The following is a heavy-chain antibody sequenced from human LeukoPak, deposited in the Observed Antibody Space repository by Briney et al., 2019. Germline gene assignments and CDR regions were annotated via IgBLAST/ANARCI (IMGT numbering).Heavy chain of an antibody. Sequence: SETLSLTCAVYGGSFSGYYWSWIRQPPGKGLEWIGEINHSGSTNYNPSLKSRVTISVDTSKNQFSLKLSSVTAADTAVYYCARDRFKGYDSSGALDAFDIWGQGTMVTVSS. CDR1: GGSFSGYY. V-gene: IGHV4-34*01. D-gene: IGHD3-22*01. CDR3: ARDRFKGYDSSGALDAFDI. CDR2: INHSGST. J-gene: IGHJ3*02.